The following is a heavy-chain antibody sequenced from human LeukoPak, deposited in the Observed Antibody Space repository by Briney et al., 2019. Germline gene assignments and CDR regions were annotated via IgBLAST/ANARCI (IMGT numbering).Heavy chain of an antibody. CDR2: INPNSGGT. CDR1: GYTFTGYY. J-gene: IGHJ6*02. V-gene: IGHV1-2*02. CDR3: ARDSQRPTGTTEENYYYYGMDV. D-gene: IGHD1-1*01. Sequence: ASVKVSCKASGYTFTGYYMHWVRQAPGQGLEWMGWINPNSGGTNYAQKLQGRVTMTTNTSTSTAFMELRSLRSDDTAVYYCARDSQRPTGTTEENYYYYGMDVWGQGTTVTVSS.